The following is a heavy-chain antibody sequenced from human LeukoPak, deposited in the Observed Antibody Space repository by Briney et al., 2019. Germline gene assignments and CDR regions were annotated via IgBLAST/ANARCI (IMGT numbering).Heavy chain of an antibody. CDR1: GFTFSNYG. V-gene: IGHV3-33*01. J-gene: IGHJ3*02. CDR2: IWYDGTNK. D-gene: IGHD1-26*01. CDR3: ARDPHYDAFDI. Sequence: PGGSLTLSCAASGFTFSNYGMHWVRQAPGKGLEWVAVIWYDGTNKYYADSVKGRFIISRDNSKNTLYLQMNSLRAEDTAVYYCARDPHYDAFDIWGQRTMVADSS.